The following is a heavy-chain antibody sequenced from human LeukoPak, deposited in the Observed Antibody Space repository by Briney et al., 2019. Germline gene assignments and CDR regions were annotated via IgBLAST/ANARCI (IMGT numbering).Heavy chain of an antibody. J-gene: IGHJ6*03. D-gene: IGHD3-10*01. V-gene: IGHV1-18*01. CDR2: ISAYNGNT. CDR1: GYTFTSYG. CDR3: ARGITMVRGVIINYYYYMDV. Sequence: ASVKVSCKASGYTFTSYGISWVRQAPGQGLEWMGWISAYNGNTNYAQKLQGRVTMTTDTSTSTAYMELRSLRSDDTAVYYCARGITMVRGVIINYYYYMDVWGKGTTVTVSS.